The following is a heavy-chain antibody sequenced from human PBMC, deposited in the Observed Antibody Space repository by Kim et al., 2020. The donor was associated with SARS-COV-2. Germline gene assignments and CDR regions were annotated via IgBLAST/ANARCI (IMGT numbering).Heavy chain of an antibody. Sequence: GGSLRLSCAASGFTFSSYAMSWVRQAPGKGLEWVSAISGSGDSTYYADSVKGRFTISRENFKNTLYLQMNSPKAEDTAVYYCASPMRGTSSATPTYDNWGQGTLVTVSP. V-gene: IGHV3-23*01. CDR2: ISGSGDST. CDR3: ASPMRGTSSATPTYDN. D-gene: IGHD3-10*01. CDR1: GFTFSSYA. J-gene: IGHJ4*02.